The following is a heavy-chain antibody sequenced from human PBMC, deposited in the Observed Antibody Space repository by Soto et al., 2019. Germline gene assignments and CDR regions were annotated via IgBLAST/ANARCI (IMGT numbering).Heavy chain of an antibody. CDR3: AKDRSTYYDFWSGISPYMDV. V-gene: IGHV3-23*01. CDR1: GFTFSSYA. J-gene: IGHJ6*03. D-gene: IGHD3-3*01. CDR2: ISGSGGST. Sequence: GGSLRLSCAASGFTFSSYAMSWVRQAPGKGLEWVSAISGSGGSTYYADSVKGRFTISRDNSKNTLYLQMNSLRAEDTAVYYCAKDRSTYYDFWSGISPYMDVWGKGTTVTVSS.